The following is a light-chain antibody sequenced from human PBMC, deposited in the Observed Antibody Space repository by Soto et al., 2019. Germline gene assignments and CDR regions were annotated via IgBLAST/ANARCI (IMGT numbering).Light chain of an antibody. J-gene: IGKJ5*01. CDR1: QSVGSRY. Sequence: EIVLTQSPGTLSLSPGERATLSCRASQSVGSRYLAWCQQKPGQAPRLLIYGASNRATGVPARFSGSGSGTDFTLTISSLEPEDFAVYYCQQRSSWPPTFGQGTRLENK. V-gene: IGKV3-11*01. CDR3: QQRSSWPPT. CDR2: GAS.